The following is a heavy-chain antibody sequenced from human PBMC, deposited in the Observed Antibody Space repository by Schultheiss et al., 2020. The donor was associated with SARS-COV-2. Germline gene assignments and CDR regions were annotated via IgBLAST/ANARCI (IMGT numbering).Heavy chain of an antibody. D-gene: IGHD6-6*01. J-gene: IGHJ4*02. CDR1: GFTVSSNY. V-gene: IGHV3-66*01. CDR2: IYSGGST. Sequence: GGSLRLSCAASGFTVSSNYMSWVRQPPGKGLEWVSVIYSGGSTYYADSVKGRFTISRDNSKNTLYLQMNSLRAEDTAVYYCARDGLSSSFDYWGQGTLVTVSS. CDR3: ARDGLSSSFDY.